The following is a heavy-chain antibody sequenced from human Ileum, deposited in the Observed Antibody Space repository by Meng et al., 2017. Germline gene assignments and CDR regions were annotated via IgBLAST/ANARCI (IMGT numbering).Heavy chain of an antibody. Sequence: QVQLQGSGPRTVKPSGTLSLTCAVSGTWWSWVRQPPGKGLEWIGEIFQSGRTNYNPSLKSRVTISIDKSKSQISLQLSAVTAADTAVYSCATSNDRDVYYLGYWGQGTLVTVSS. D-gene: IGHD3-22*01. J-gene: IGHJ4*02. CDR3: ATSNDRDVYYLGY. CDR2: IFQSGRT. V-gene: IGHV4-4*02. CDR1: GTW.